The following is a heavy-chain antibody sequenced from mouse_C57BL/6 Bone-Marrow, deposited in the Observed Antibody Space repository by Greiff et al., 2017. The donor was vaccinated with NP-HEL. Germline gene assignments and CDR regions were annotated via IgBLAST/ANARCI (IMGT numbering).Heavy chain of an antibody. CDR2: ISSGSSTI. V-gene: IGHV5-17*01. J-gene: IGHJ3*01. D-gene: IGHD3-2*02. CDR3: AKDSSGYGFAY. Sequence: EVKVVESGGGLVKPGGSLKLSCAASGFTFSDYGMHWVRQAPEKGLEWVAYISSGSSTIYYADTVKGRFTISRDNAKNTLFLQMTSLRSEDTAMYYCAKDSSGYGFAYWGQGTLVTVSA. CDR1: GFTFSDYG.